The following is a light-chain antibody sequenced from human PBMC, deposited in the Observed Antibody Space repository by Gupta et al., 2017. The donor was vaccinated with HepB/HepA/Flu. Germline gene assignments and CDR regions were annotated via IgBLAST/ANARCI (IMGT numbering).Light chain of an antibody. V-gene: IGKV3-15*01. CDR2: GAS. CDR3: QQYKNWPRT. J-gene: IGKJ1*01. Sequence: EIVMTQSPATLSVSAGERATLSCRASQSVSSNLAWYQQKPGQAPRLLIYGASTRATGIPARFSGSGSGTEFTLTISSLQSEDFAVYYCQQYKNWPRTFGQGTKVEIK. CDR1: QSVSSN.